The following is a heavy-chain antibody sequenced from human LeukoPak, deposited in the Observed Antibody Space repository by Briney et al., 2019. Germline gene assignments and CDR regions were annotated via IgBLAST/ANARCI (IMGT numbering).Heavy chain of an antibody. D-gene: IGHD2-15*01. CDR1: GFTFSSYA. Sequence: QAGGSLRLSCAASGFTFSSYARHWVRQAPGKGLEWVAVISYDGSNKYYADSVKGRFTISRDNSKNTLYLQMNSLRAEDTAVYYCARGLLPYLYYFDYWGQGTLVTVSS. J-gene: IGHJ4*02. CDR2: ISYDGSNK. CDR3: ARGLLPYLYYFDY. V-gene: IGHV3-30-3*01.